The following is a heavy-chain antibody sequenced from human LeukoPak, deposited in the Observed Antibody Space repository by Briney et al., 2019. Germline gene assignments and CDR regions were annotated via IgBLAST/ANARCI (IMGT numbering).Heavy chain of an antibody. CDR2: INPNSGGT. D-gene: IGHD1-26*01. CDR1: GYTFTGYY. Sequence: ASVKVSCKASGYTFTGYYMHWVRQAPGQGLEWMGLINPNSGGTNYAQKFQGRVTMTRDTSISTAYMELSRLRPDDTAVYYCARDGGSYSGSWFDPWGQGTLVTVSS. CDR3: ARDGGSYSGSWFDP. J-gene: IGHJ5*02. V-gene: IGHV1-2*02.